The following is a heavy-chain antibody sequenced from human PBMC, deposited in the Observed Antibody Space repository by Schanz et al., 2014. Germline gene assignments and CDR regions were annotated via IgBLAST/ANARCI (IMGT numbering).Heavy chain of an antibody. CDR1: GYTFNNYTYV. CDR2: ISAYNGNT. Sequence: VQLEQSGAEVKKPGSSVKVSCKASGYTFNNYTYVMIWVRQAPGQGLEWMGWISAYNGNTNYAQKLQGRVTVTSDTSTSTVYMELSGLRSEDTAVYYCAGAFDSSGYYFDYWGQGTLDTVSS. CDR3: AGAFDSSGYYFDY. V-gene: IGHV1-18*01. D-gene: IGHD3-22*01. J-gene: IGHJ4*02.